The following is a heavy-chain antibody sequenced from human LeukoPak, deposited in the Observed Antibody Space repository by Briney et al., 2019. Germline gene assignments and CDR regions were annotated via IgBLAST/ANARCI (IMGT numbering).Heavy chain of an antibody. V-gene: IGHV4-34*01. CDR1: GGSLSGYY. CDR2: INHSGGT. CDR3: ARVQVNDYH. Sequence: SETLSLTCAVYGGSLSGYYWTWIRQPPGKGLEWIGEINHSGGTNYNLSLKSRVTILIDTSKNQFSLKLSSVTAADTAVYYCARVQVNDYHWGQGTLVTVSS. J-gene: IGHJ5*02. D-gene: IGHD1-1*01.